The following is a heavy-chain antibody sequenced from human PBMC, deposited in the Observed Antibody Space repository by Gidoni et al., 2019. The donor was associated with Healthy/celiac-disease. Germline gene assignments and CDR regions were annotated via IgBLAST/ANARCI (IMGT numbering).Heavy chain of an antibody. CDR1: GYTFTSYG. D-gene: IGHD2-2*01. CDR2: ISAYNGNT. V-gene: IGHV1-18*04. CDR3: ARDICSSTSCYLRRLFDY. Sequence: QVQLVQSGAEVKKPGASVKVSCKASGYTFTSYGISWVRQAPGQGLEWMGWISAYNGNTNDAQKLQGRVTMTTDTSTSTAYMELRSLRSDDTAVYYCARDICSSTSCYLRRLFDYWGQGTLVTVSS. J-gene: IGHJ4*02.